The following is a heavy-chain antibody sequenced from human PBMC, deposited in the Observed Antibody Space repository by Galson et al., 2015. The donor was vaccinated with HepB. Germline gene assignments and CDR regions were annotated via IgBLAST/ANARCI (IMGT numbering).Heavy chain of an antibody. CDR1: GFTFSSYS. J-gene: IGHJ4*02. CDR3: AIYSSGWTGVGYFDY. Sequence: SLRLSCAASGFTFSSYSMNWVRQAPGKGLEWVSSISSSSSYIYYADSVKGRFTISRDNAKNSLYLQMNSLRAEDTAVYYCAIYSSGWTGVGYFDYWGQGTLVTVSS. CDR2: ISSSSSYI. D-gene: IGHD6-19*01. V-gene: IGHV3-21*01.